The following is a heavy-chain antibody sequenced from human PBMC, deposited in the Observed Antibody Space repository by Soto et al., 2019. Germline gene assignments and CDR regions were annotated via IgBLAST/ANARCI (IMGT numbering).Heavy chain of an antibody. J-gene: IGHJ1*01. CDR2: ISYDGSNK. V-gene: IGHV3-30*18. CDR1: GFTFSNYG. CDR3: AKDNGFLVGYFQQ. Sequence: QVQLVESGGGVVQSGRSLRLSCAASGFTFSNYGMHRVRQAPGKGLEWVAVISYDGSNKYYADSVKGRFSNSRDNSRNTLYLHMSSLRAEDTAVYYCAKDNGFLVGYFQQWGQGTLVTVSS. D-gene: IGHD3-3*01.